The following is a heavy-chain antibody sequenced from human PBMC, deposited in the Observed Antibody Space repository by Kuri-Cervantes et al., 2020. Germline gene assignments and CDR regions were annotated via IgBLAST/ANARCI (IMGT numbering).Heavy chain of an antibody. CDR2: ISGSGGST. J-gene: IGHJ6*02. CDR3: ARVPGVTMVRGVRYYYYGMDV. V-gene: IGHV3-23*01. D-gene: IGHD3-10*01. CDR1: GFTFSSYA. Sequence: GGSLRLSCAASGFTFSSYAMSWVRQAPGKGLEWVSAISGSGGSTYYADSVKGRFTISRDNSKNTLYLQMNSLRAEDTAVYYCARVPGVTMVRGVRYYYYGMDVWGQGTTVTVSS.